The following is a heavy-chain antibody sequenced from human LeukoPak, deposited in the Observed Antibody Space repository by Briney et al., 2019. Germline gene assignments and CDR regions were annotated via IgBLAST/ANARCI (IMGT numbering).Heavy chain of an antibody. D-gene: IGHD2-21*02. Sequence: GGSMRLSSAASGFTVSRNYMNWVRQAPGKGLEWIAVLYSGGSAYYADSVKGRFTISRDNSKNTLYPQIYSLRAEDTAVYYCARDSETETGWYYYGMDVWGQGTTVTVSS. J-gene: IGHJ6*02. CDR2: LYSGGSA. CDR1: GFTVSRNY. CDR3: ARDSETETGWYYYGMDV. V-gene: IGHV3-53*01.